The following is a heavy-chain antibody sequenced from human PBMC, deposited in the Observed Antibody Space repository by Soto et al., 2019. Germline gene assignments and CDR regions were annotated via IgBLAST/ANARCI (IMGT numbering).Heavy chain of an antibody. CDR1: GGTFSNHA. J-gene: IGHJ3*02. D-gene: IGHD6-13*01. CDR3: AREVAADGTFREDVFDI. Sequence: QVQLVQSGAEVKKPGSSVKVSCKASGGTFSNHAINWVRQAPGQGLEWMGRIIPIFTTTDYAQRFQGRVTITADESTITAYMELISLKHDDTAVYYCAREVAADGTFREDVFDIWGQGTMVTVSS. CDR2: IIPIFTTT. V-gene: IGHV1-69*12.